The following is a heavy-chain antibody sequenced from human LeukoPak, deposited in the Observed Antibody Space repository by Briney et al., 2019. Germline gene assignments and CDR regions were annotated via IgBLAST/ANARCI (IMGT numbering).Heavy chain of an antibody. CDR2: INHSGST. D-gene: IGHD3-22*01. V-gene: IGHV4-34*01. CDR3: ARAVDSSGFSSFQY. CDR1: GGSFRGYY. Sequence: SETLSLTCAVYGGSFRGYYWSWIRQPPGKGLEWIGEINHSGSTNYNPSLKSRVTISVDTSKNQFSLKLSSVTAADTAVYYCARAVDSSGFSSFQYWGQGTLVTVSS. J-gene: IGHJ1*01.